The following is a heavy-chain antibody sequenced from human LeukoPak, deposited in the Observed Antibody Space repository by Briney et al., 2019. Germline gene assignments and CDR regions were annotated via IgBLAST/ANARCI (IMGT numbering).Heavy chain of an antibody. CDR2: TYYRSKWYN. CDR1: GDTVSAITSS. Sequence: HSQTPSLTCAISGDTVSAITSSWQWIRQSPSRGLEWLGRTYYRSKWYNEYAESVRSRITINPDTSKNQFSLQLNSVTPEDTAIYYCARSTTGSFDYWGQGTLVTVSS. D-gene: IGHD1-1*01. V-gene: IGHV6-1*01. CDR3: ARSTTGSFDY. J-gene: IGHJ4*02.